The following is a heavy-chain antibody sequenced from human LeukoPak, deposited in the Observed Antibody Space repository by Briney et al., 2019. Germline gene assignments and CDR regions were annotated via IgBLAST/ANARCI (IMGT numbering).Heavy chain of an antibody. Sequence: GGSLRLSCAASGFNFSNYAMTWVRQAPEKGLEWVSAISSSDGSTYYADSVKGRFTISRDNSKNTLYLQMNSLRAEDTAVHYCAKDRSDTAMVYAMDCWGQGTLVTVSS. J-gene: IGHJ4*02. D-gene: IGHD5-18*01. CDR2: ISSSDGST. CDR1: GFNFSNYA. CDR3: AKDRSDTAMVYAMDC. V-gene: IGHV3-23*01.